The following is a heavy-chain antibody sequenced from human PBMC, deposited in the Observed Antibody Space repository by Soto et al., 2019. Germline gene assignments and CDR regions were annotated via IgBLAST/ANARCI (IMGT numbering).Heavy chain of an antibody. J-gene: IGHJ6*02. CDR1: GFTFSSYA. CDR2: ISSNGGST. CDR3: ARDWGSADYDFWSGYIPADYYGMDV. V-gene: IGHV3-64*04. D-gene: IGHD3-3*01. Sequence: PGGSLRLSCAASGFTFSSYAMHWVRQAPGKGLEYVSAISSNGGSTYYADSVKGRFTISRDNSKNTLYLQMNSLRAEDTAVYYCARDWGSADYDFWSGYIPADYYGMDVWGHGTTVTVSS.